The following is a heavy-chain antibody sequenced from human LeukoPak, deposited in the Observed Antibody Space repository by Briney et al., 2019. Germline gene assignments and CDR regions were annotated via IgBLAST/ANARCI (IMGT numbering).Heavy chain of an antibody. J-gene: IGHJ4*02. CDR1: GFTFSSYN. Sequence: PGGSLRLSCAASGFTFSSYNMNWVRQAPGKGLEWVSSISSVSSFTYYADSVKGRFTISRDNAKNSLYLQMNSLRAEDTAVYYCARGGTYYDFWSGYYLDYWGQGTLVTVSS. CDR3: ARGGTYYDFWSGYYLDY. CDR2: ISSVSSFT. D-gene: IGHD3-3*01. V-gene: IGHV3-21*01.